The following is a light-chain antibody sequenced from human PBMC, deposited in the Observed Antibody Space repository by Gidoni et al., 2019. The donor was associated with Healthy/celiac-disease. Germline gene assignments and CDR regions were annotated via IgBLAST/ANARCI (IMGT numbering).Light chain of an antibody. CDR1: SSDVGGYNY. Sequence: QSALPQPASVSGSPGQSITISCTGTSSDVGGYNYVSWYQQHPGKAPKLIIYDVSNRPSGVSNRFSGSKSGNTASLTISGLQAEDEADYYCSSYTSSSTQVFGTGTKVTVL. V-gene: IGLV2-14*03. CDR3: SSYTSSSTQV. CDR2: DVS. J-gene: IGLJ1*01.